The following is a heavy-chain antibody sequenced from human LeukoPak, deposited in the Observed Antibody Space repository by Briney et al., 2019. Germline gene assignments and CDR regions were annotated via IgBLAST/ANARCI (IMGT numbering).Heavy chain of an antibody. CDR3: ARRPLYSYGLNDY. CDR2: INHSGST. Sequence: SETLSLTCAVYGGSFSGYYWSWIRQPPGKGLEWIGEINHSGSTNYNPSLKSRVTISVDTSKNQFSLKLSSVTAADTAVYYCARRPLYSYGLNDYWGQGTLVTVSS. J-gene: IGHJ4*02. D-gene: IGHD5-18*01. CDR1: GGSFSGYY. V-gene: IGHV4-34*01.